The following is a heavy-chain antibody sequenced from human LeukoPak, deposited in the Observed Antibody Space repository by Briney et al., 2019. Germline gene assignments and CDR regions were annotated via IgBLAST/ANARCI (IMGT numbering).Heavy chain of an antibody. Sequence: PSETLSLTCTVSGGSISSSNYYWGWIRRPPGKGLEWIGSIYYSGIIYYNPSLKSRVTISVETSNNQFSLKLSSVTAADTAMYYCARLLIYCSSTSCHFDYWGQGTLVTVSS. CDR3: ARLLIYCSSTSCHFDY. J-gene: IGHJ4*02. V-gene: IGHV4-39*01. CDR1: GGSISSSNYY. CDR2: IYYSGII. D-gene: IGHD2-2*01.